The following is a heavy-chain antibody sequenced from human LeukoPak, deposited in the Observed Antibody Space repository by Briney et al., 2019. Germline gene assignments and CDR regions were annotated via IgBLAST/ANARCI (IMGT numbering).Heavy chain of an antibody. CDR2: IYSSGTT. J-gene: IGHJ4*02. CDR1: GGSISNYY. CDR3: ARRPRYYYDSSGYSRIDY. Sequence: SETLSLTCTVSGGSISNYYWSWIRQPPGKGLEWIAYIYSSGTTNYNPSLKSRVTISVDTSKNQFFLQLNSVTAADTAVYYCARRPRYYYDSSGYSRIDYWGQGTLVTVSS. V-gene: IGHV4-4*09. D-gene: IGHD3-22*01.